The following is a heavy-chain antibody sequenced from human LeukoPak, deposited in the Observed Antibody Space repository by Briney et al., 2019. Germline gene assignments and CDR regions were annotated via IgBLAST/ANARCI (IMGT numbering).Heavy chain of an antibody. Sequence: GGSLRLSCAASGFTFSNYVMHWVRQAPGKGLEWVALIPYDGSNKYYADSVKGRFTISRDNSKNTLYLQMNSLRAEDTAVYYCAKPPEVGATVAYFDYWGQGTLVTVSS. D-gene: IGHD1-26*01. CDR1: GFTFSNYV. J-gene: IGHJ4*02. V-gene: IGHV3-30*04. CDR2: IPYDGSNK. CDR3: AKPPEVGATVAYFDY.